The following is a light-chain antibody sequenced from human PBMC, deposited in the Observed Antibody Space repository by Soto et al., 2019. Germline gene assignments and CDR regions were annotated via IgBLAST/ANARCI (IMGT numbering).Light chain of an antibody. CDR3: SSYTSGSSHYV. Sequence: QSVLTQPPSASGSPGQSVTISCTGTSSDVGGYTYVSWYQQHPGKAPKLIIYGVTNRPSGVSNRFSGSKSGNTASLTISGLQAEDEADYHCSSYTSGSSHYVFGTGTKLTVL. J-gene: IGLJ1*01. V-gene: IGLV2-14*03. CDR1: SSDVGGYTY. CDR2: GVT.